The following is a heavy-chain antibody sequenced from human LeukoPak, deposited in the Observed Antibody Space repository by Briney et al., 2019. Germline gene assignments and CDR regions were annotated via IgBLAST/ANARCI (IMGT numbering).Heavy chain of an antibody. Sequence: ASVTLSCKASGYTFAGYYMHWVRQAPGQGLEWMGWINRNSGGTNYAQKFQGRVTMTRDTSISTAYMELSRLRSDDTAVYYCARDLLFIDTPCGWLDYWGQGTLVTVSA. CDR3: ARDLLFIDTPCGWLDY. J-gene: IGHJ4*02. CDR1: GYTFAGYY. D-gene: IGHD6-19*01. CDR2: INRNSGGT. V-gene: IGHV1-2*02.